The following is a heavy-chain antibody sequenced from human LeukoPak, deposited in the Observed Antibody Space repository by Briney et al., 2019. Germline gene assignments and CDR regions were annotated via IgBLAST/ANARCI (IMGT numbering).Heavy chain of an antibody. V-gene: IGHV3-23*01. J-gene: IGHJ4*02. Sequence: PGGSLRLSCAASGFTFSSYALSWVRQAPGQGLEWVSAISGSGGNTYYADSVKGRFTISRDNSRNTVYLQMNSLRAEDTAVYYCAKGTGMYSYGSGEVIPFDYWGQGTLVTVSS. CDR1: GFTFSSYA. CDR2: ISGSGGNT. D-gene: IGHD3-10*01. CDR3: AKGTGMYSYGSGEVIPFDY.